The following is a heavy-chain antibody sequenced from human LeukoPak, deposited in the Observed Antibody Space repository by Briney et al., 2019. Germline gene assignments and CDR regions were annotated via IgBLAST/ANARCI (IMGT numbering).Heavy chain of an antibody. V-gene: IGHV4-39*07. CDR3: ARELQVADYVWGSYRLNWFDP. D-gene: IGHD3-16*02. CDR2: IYYSGST. J-gene: IGHJ5*02. CDR1: GGSISSSSYY. Sequence: SETLSLTCTVSGGSISSSSYYWGWIRQPPGKGLEWIGSIYYSGSTYYNPSLKSRVTISVDTSKNQFSLKLSSVTAADTAVYYCARELQVADYVWGSYRLNWFDPWGQGTLVTVSS.